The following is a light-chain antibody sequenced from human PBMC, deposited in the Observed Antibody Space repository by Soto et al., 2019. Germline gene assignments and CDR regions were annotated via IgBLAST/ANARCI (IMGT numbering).Light chain of an antibody. Sequence: EIVMTQSPLYLPVTPGEPASISCRSSESLRHSNGYYYLDWYLQKPGQSPQLLIYLGSNRASGVPDRFSGSGSGTDFTLKISRVEAEDVGVYYCMQALQIWTFGRGTKVEIK. CDR3: MQALQIWT. V-gene: IGKV2-28*01. J-gene: IGKJ1*01. CDR2: LGS. CDR1: ESLRHSNGYYY.